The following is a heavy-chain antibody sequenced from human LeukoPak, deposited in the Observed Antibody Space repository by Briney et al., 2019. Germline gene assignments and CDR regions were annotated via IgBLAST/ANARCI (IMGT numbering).Heavy chain of an antibody. CDR1: GFTFSSYS. D-gene: IGHD6-13*01. J-gene: IGHJ4*02. Sequence: PGGSLRLSCAASGFTFSSYSMTWVRQAPGKGLEWISYIHDGGSPIYYADSVKGRFTVSRDNAKNSLYPQMNSLRAEDTAVYYCARGGSSWFSYWGQGTLVTVSS. CDR3: ARGGSSWFSY. CDR2: IHDGGSPI. V-gene: IGHV3-48*01.